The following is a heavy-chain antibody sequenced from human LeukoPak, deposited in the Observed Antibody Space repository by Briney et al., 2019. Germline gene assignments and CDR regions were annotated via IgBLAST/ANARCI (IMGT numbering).Heavy chain of an antibody. J-gene: IGHJ6*03. CDR3: ARASSGSYSRPYYYYYMDV. CDR1: GFTFSSYG. D-gene: IGHD1-26*01. V-gene: IGHV3-33*01. CDR2: IWYDGSNK. Sequence: GGSLRLSCAASGFTFSSYGMHWVRQAPGKGLEWVAVIWYDGSNKYYADSVKGRFTISRDNSKNTLYLQMNSLRAEDTAVYYCARASSGSYSRPYYYYYMDVWGKGTTVTVSS.